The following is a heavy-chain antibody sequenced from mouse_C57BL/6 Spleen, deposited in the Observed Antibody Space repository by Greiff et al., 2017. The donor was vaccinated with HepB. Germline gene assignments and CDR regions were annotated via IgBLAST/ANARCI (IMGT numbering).Heavy chain of an antibody. CDR1: GYTFTSYW. D-gene: IGHD2-4*01. CDR3: ARGMITKDLYWYFDV. Sequence: QVQLQQPGAELVKPGASVKLSCKASGYTFTSYWMHWVKQRPGQGLEWIGMIHPNSGSTNYKEKFKSKATLTVDKSSSAAYMQRSSLTSEDSAVYYCARGMITKDLYWYFDVSGTVTRVTV. J-gene: IGHJ1*03. CDR2: IHPNSGST. V-gene: IGHV1-64*01.